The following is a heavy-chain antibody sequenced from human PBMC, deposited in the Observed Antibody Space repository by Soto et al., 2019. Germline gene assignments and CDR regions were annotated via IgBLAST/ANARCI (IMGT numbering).Heavy chain of an antibody. CDR2: ISYDGRNK. V-gene: IGHV3-30*14. CDR3: AREIERLLGY. CDR1: GFAFSSYA. D-gene: IGHD3-3*01. J-gene: IGHJ4*02. Sequence: QVQLVESGGGVVQPGRSLRLSCAASGFAFSSYAMHWVRQAPGKGLEWVAVISYDGRNKYYADSVKGRFTISRDNSKNTLYLQMNRLRSEDKAVYYCAREIERLLGYWGQGTLVTVSS.